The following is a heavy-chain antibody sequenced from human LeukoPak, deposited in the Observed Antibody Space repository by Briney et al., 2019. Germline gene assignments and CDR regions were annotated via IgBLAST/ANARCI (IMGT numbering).Heavy chain of an antibody. D-gene: IGHD2-15*01. V-gene: IGHV3-23*01. CDR2: ISDSGGST. CDR1: GFTFNIYA. CDR3: AKGESYSYYYYNMDV. Sequence: QPGGSLRLSCAASGFTFNIYAMSWIRQAPGKGLERVSAISDSGGSTYYADSVKGRFTISRDNSKNTLYLQMNSLRAEDTAVYYCAKGESYSYYYYNMDVWGQGTTVTVSS. J-gene: IGHJ6*02.